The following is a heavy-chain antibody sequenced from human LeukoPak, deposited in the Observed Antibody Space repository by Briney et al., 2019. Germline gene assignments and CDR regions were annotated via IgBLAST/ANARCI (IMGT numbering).Heavy chain of an antibody. V-gene: IGHV3-49*03. CDR1: GFTFCDYA. J-gene: IGHJ3*02. D-gene: IGHD2-2*01. Sequence: GGSLRLSCTASGFTFCDYAMSWFRQAPGKGLEWVGFIRSKAYGGTTEYAASVKGRFTISRDDSKSIAYLQMSSLKTEDTAVYYCTKYQLPDDAFDIWGQGTMVTVSS. CDR2: IRSKAYGGTT. CDR3: TKYQLPDDAFDI.